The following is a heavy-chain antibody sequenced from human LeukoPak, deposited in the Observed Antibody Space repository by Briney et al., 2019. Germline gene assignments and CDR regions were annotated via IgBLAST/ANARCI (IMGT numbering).Heavy chain of an antibody. CDR2: ISSSSSYI. CDR3: ARVAVLLWFGEKKPTYMDV. D-gene: IGHD3-10*01. V-gene: IGHV3-21*01. CDR1: GFTFSSYS. J-gene: IGHJ6*03. Sequence: GGSLRLSCAASGFTFSSYSMNWVRQAPGKGLEWVSSISSSSSYIYYTDSVKGRFTISRDNAKKSLYLQMNSLRAEDTAVYYCARVAVLLWFGEKKPTYMDVWGKGTTVTISS.